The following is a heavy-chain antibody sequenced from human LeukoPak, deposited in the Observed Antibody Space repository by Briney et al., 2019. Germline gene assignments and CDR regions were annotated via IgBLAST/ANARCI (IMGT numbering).Heavy chain of an antibody. Sequence: GGSLRLSCAALGFTFKNYEMSWVRQAPGKGLEWISYISNSGATIYYADSAKGRFTISRDNANNSLYLQMNSLRADDTAVYYCARGPYCSGGSCYSGHFGLFDHWGQGALVPVSS. D-gene: IGHD2-15*01. J-gene: IGHJ4*02. CDR1: GFTFKNYE. CDR3: ARGPYCSGGSCYSGHFGLFDH. V-gene: IGHV3-48*03. CDR2: ISNSGATI.